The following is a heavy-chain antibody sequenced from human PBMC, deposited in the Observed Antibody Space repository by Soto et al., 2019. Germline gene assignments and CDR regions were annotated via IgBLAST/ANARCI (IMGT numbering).Heavy chain of an antibody. J-gene: IGHJ4*02. CDR2: INHSGST. D-gene: IGHD1-26*01. CDR3: ASRSGSHYNY. CDR1: GGSFSGYY. V-gene: IGHV4-34*01. Sequence: QVQLQQWGAGLLKPSETLSLTCAVYGGSFSGYYWSWIRQPPGKGLEWIGEINHSGSTNYNPSLKXXVXIXXDTSKNQFSLKLSSVTAADTAVYYCASRSGSHYNYWGQGTLVTVSS.